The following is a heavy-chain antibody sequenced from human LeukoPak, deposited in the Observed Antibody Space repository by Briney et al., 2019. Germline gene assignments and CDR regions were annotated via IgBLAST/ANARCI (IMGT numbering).Heavy chain of an antibody. CDR3: ARDKIVVVVAATPANWFDP. CDR2: ISAYNGNT. J-gene: IGHJ5*02. CDR1: GYTFTSYG. D-gene: IGHD2-15*01. Sequence: ASVKVSCKXSGYTFTSYGISWVRQAPGQGLEWMGWISAYNGNTNYAQKLQGRVTMTTDTSTSTAYMELRSLRSDDTAVYYCARDKIVVVVAATPANWFDPWGQGTLVTVSS. V-gene: IGHV1-18*01.